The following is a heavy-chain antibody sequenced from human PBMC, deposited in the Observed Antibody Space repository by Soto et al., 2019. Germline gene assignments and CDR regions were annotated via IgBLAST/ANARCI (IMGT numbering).Heavy chain of an antibody. J-gene: IGHJ5*02. D-gene: IGHD6-19*01. V-gene: IGHV6-1*01. CDR2: TYYRSKWFN. CDR3: ARIAVAVAPP. Sequence: PSQTLSLSCAISGDSVSSNIASWSLIRQSPSRGLEWLGRTYYRSKWFNEYAVSVKSRITINPDTSKNQFSLQLTSVTPEDTAVYYCARIAVAVAPPWGQGTLVTVYS. CDR1: GDSVSSNIAS.